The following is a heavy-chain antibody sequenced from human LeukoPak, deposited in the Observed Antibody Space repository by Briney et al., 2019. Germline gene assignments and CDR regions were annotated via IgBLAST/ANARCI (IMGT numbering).Heavy chain of an antibody. V-gene: IGHV4-34*01. Sequence: PSETLSLTCAVYGGSFSGYYWSWIRQPPGKGLEWIGEINHSGSTNYNPSLKSRVTISVDTSKNQFSLKLSSVTAADTAVYYCARVRGRRMVRGVIFDYWGQGTLVTVSS. CDR3: ARVRGRRMVRGVIFDY. CDR2: INHSGST. CDR1: GGSFSGYY. J-gene: IGHJ4*02. D-gene: IGHD3-10*01.